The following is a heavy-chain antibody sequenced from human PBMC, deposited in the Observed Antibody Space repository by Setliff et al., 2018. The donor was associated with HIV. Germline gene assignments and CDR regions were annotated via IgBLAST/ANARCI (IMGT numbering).Heavy chain of an antibody. J-gene: IGHJ4*02. CDR2: IYSSGRA. Sequence: SETLSLTCTVSGGSISNYYWSWIRQPAGKGLEWIGRIYSSGRANYNPSLKSRVTMSLDTSKNQFPLKLSSVTAADTAFYYCARQPPPGDDADYWGQGTLVTVSS. V-gene: IGHV4-4*07. CDR3: ARQPPPGDDADY. D-gene: IGHD4-17*01. CDR1: GGSISNYY.